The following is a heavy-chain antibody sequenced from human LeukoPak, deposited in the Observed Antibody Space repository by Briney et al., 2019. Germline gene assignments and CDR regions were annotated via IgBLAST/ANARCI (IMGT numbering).Heavy chain of an antibody. J-gene: IGHJ4*02. Sequence: PSQTLSLTCAVSGGSISSYYWSWIRQPAGKGLEWIGRIYTSGSTNYNPSLKSRVTMSVDTSKNQFSLKLSSVTAADTAVYYCATIWFGEPFDYWGQGTLVTVSS. D-gene: IGHD3-10*01. V-gene: IGHV4-4*07. CDR1: GGSISSYY. CDR2: IYTSGST. CDR3: ATIWFGEPFDY.